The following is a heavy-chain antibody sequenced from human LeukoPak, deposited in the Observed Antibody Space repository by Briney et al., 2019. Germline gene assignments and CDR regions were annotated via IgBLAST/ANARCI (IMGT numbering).Heavy chain of an antibody. CDR1: GFTVNSNS. D-gene: IGHD3-22*01. CDR3: TTDRYYDNSELQFQH. CDR2: IKRETDGGTI. J-gene: IGHJ1*01. Sequence: GGSLRLSCAASGFTVNSNSMSWVRQAPGKGLEWLGRIKRETDGGTIDYAAPVKGRFTISRDDSRNTLYLQMDRLKIEDTAVYYCTTDRYYDNSELQFQHWGQGTLVTVSS. V-gene: IGHV3-15*01.